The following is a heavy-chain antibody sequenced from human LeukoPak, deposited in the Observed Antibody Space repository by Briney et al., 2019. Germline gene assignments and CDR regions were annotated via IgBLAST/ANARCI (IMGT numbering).Heavy chain of an antibody. Sequence: SETLSLTCTVSGGSISSSSYYWGWIRQPPGKGLEWIGSIYYSGSTYYNPSLKSRVTISVDTSKNQFSLKLSSVTAADTAVYYCARDKDDAFDIWGQGTMVTVSS. J-gene: IGHJ3*02. V-gene: IGHV4-39*02. CDR3: ARDKDDAFDI. CDR2: IYYSGST. CDR1: GGSISSSSYY.